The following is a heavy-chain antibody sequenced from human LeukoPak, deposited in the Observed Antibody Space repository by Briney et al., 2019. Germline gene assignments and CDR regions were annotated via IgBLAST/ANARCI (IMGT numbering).Heavy chain of an antibody. CDR1: GYTFTGYY. CDR2: INPNSGVT. CDR3: ARFARRGIASGTDY. J-gene: IGHJ4*02. Sequence: ASVKVSCKASGYTFTGYYMHWVRQAPGQGLEWMGWINPNSGVTNYAQKFQGRVTMTRDKSISTAYMELSRLRSDDTAVYYCARFARRGIASGTDYWGQGTLVTVSS. D-gene: IGHD1-1*01. V-gene: IGHV1-2*02.